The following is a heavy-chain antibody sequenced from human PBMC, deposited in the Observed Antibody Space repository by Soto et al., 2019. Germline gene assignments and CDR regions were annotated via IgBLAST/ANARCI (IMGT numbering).Heavy chain of an antibody. D-gene: IGHD1-26*01. CDR1: GFTFSSYA. V-gene: IGHV3-23*01. CDR3: AKGRSYPWYFYY. J-gene: IGHJ4*02. Sequence: EVQLLESGGGLVQPGGSLRLSCAASGFTFSSYAMNWVRQAPGKGLEWVSAFSASGGSTYYADSVKGRFTISRDNSKNTLYLQMSSLRAEDTAVLYCAKGRSYPWYFYYWGQGTLVTVSS. CDR2: FSASGGST.